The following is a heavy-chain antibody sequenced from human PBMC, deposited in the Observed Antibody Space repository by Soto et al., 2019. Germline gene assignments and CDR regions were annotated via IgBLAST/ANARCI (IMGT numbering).Heavy chain of an antibody. CDR1: GGSISSGDSY. Sequence: PSETLSLTCTVSGGSISSGDSYWSWIRQPPGKGLEWIGCIYYTGSTYYNPSLESRVTISVDTSKNQFSLKLNSMTAADTAVYYCAREGAARYTYYYGTDVWGQGTTVTAP. D-gene: IGHD2-2*02. CDR3: AREGAARYTYYYGTDV. V-gene: IGHV4-30-4*01. J-gene: IGHJ6*02. CDR2: IYYTGST.